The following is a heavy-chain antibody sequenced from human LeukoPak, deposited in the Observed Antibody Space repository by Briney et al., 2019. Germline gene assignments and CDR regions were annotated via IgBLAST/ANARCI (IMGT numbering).Heavy chain of an antibody. V-gene: IGHV4-39*01. CDR2: IYYSGST. D-gene: IGHD1-26*01. CDR1: GGSITSYY. CDR3: ARSDVSGSYIYDY. J-gene: IGHJ4*02. Sequence: PSETLSLTCTISGGSITSYYWGWIRQPPGKGLEWIGSIYYSGSTYYNPSLKSRVTISVDTSKNQFSLKLSSVTAADTAVYYCARSDVSGSYIYDYWGQGTLVTVSS.